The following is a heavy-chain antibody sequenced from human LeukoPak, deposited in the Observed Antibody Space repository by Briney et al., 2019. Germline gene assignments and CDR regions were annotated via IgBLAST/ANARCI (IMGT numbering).Heavy chain of an antibody. Sequence: ASVKVSCKASGYTFTSYGISWVRQAPGQGLEWMGWISAYNGNTNYAQKLQGRVTMTTDTSTSTAYMELRSLRSDDTAVYYCARDGGHYYDSSGYFRQYYYYYYYMDVWGKGTTVTVS. CDR3: ARDGGHYYDSSGYFRQYYYYYYYMDV. V-gene: IGHV1-18*01. J-gene: IGHJ6*03. CDR1: GYTFTSYG. D-gene: IGHD3-22*01. CDR2: ISAYNGNT.